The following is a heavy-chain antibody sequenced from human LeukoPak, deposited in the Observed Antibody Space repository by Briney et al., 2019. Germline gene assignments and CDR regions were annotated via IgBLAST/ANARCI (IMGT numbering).Heavy chain of an antibody. J-gene: IGHJ4*02. CDR3: VQGWRDN. V-gene: IGHV3-7*01. D-gene: IGHD2-15*01. CDR2: INQDSSEK. Sequence: GGSLRLSCAASGFTFSNYWMSWVRQAPGKGLEWVANINQDSSEKYYVDSVKGRFTISRDNAKNSLYLQLNTLRPEDTAVYYCVQGWRDNWGQGALVTVSS. CDR1: GFTFSNYW.